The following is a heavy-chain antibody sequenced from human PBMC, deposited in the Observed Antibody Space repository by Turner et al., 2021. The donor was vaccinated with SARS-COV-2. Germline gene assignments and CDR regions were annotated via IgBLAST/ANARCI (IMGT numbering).Heavy chain of an antibody. J-gene: IGHJ4*02. CDR3: AIRQWRRGGVDY. CDR1: GGSISSSSYD. CDR2: INYSGST. Sequence: QLQLQESGPGLVKPSETLSLTCTVSGGSISSSSYDWGWLRQPPGKGLEWIGRINYSGSTYYNPSLKSRVTISVDTSKNQFSLKLSSVTAADTAVYYCAIRQWRRGGVDYWGQGTLVTVSS. V-gene: IGHV4-39*01. D-gene: IGHD6-19*01.